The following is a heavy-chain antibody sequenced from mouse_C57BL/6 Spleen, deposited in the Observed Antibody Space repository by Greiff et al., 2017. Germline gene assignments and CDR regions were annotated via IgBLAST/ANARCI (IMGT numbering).Heavy chain of an antibody. J-gene: IGHJ4*01. V-gene: IGHV1-18*01. CDR3: AILYDGYYEGIVDY. D-gene: IGHD2-3*01. Sequence: EVKLQESGPELVKPGASVKIPCKASGYTFTDYNMDWVKQSHGKSLEWIGDINPNNGGTIYNQKFKGKATLTVDKSSSTAYMELRSLTSEDTAVYYCAILYDGYYEGIVDYWGQGTSVTVSS. CDR1: GYTFTDYN. CDR2: INPNNGGT.